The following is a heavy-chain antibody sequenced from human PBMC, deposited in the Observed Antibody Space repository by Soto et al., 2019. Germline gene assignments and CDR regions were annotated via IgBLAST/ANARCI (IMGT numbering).Heavy chain of an antibody. D-gene: IGHD1-1*01. CDR3: ASGRIPNLPLYYMDV. CDR2: IIPILGTA. J-gene: IGHJ6*03. V-gene: IGHV1-69*08. CDR1: GGTFSSYT. Sequence: QVQLVQSGAEVKKPGSSVKVSCKASGGTFSSYTITWVRQAPGQGLEWMGRIIPILGTANYAQKFQGRVTITADKSTSTAYMELSSLRSEDTAVYYCASGRIPNLPLYYMDVWGKGTTVNVSS.